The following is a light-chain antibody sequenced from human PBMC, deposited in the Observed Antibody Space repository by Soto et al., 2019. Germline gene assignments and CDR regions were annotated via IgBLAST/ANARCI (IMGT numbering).Light chain of an antibody. Sequence: EIVMTQSPASLFVSPGERATFSFRASQSVSSNLAWYQQKPGQAPRLFIYGASTRATGIPARFSGSGSGTEFPLTISSLQSEDFAVYYCEQYNNCPPWTFGQGTKVEIK. J-gene: IGKJ1*01. CDR1: QSVSSN. V-gene: IGKV3-15*01. CDR3: EQYNNCPPWT. CDR2: GAS.